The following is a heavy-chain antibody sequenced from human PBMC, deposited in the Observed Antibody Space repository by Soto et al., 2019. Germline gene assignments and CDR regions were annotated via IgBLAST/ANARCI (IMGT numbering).Heavy chain of an antibody. CDR1: GFTFSSYS. V-gene: IGHV3-21*01. CDR2: ISSSSSYI. D-gene: IGHD6-19*01. J-gene: IGHJ4*02. CDR3: ARAPYSSGPYSFDY. Sequence: GGSLRLSCAASGFTFSSYSMNWVRQAPGKGLEWVSSISSSSSYIYYADSVKGRFTISRDNAKNSLYLQMNSLRAEDTAVYYCARAPYSSGPYSFDYWGPGPLVTVSS.